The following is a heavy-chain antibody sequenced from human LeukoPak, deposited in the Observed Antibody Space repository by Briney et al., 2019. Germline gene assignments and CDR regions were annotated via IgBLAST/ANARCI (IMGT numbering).Heavy chain of an antibody. V-gene: IGHV4-31*03. CDR2: IYYSGST. CDR3: ASGGAYCSSTSCYAFDY. CDR1: GGSISSGGYY. D-gene: IGHD2-2*01. J-gene: IGHJ4*02. Sequence: SQTLSLTCTVSGGSISSGGYYWSWIRQHPGKGLEWIGYIYYSGSTYYNPSLKSRVTISVDTSKNQFSLKLSSVTAADTAVYYCASGGAYCSSTSCYAFDYWGRGTLVTVPS.